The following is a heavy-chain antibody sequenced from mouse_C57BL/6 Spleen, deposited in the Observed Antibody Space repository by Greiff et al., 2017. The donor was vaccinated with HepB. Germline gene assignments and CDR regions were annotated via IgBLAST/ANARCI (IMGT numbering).Heavy chain of an antibody. CDR2: IDPSDSYT. J-gene: IGHJ1*03. V-gene: IGHV1-69*01. CDR1: GYTFTSYW. Sequence: VKLQQPGAELVMPGASVKLSCKASGYTFTSYWMHWVKQRPGQGLEWIGEIDPSDSYTNYNQKFKGKSTLTVDKSSSTAYMQLSSLSSEDSAVYYCARWGGLHWYFDVWGTGTTVTVSS. CDR3: ARWGGLHWYFDV.